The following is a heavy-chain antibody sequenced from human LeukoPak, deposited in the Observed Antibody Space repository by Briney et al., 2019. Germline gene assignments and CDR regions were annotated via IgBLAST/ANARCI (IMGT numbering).Heavy chain of an antibody. CDR2: IYLYGTT. CDR3: ARTRIVDTAMVSSLYFQH. D-gene: IGHD5-18*01. Sequence: SETLSLTCSVSIGSISSSKWWSWVRQSPVKGLEWIGEIYLYGTTNYNPSFTSRVTISVDTSKNQFSLKLSSVTAADTAVYYCARTRIVDTAMVSSLYFQHWGQGTLVTVSS. V-gene: IGHV4-4*02. J-gene: IGHJ1*01. CDR1: IGSISSSKW.